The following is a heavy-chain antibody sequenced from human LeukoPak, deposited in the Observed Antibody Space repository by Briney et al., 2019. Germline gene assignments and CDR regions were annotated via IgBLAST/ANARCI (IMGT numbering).Heavy chain of an antibody. CDR2: LSGSGVGT. V-gene: IGHV3-23*01. CDR1: GFTFSSYA. D-gene: IGHD2-2*01. CDR3: AKAKTPSCYAALDY. J-gene: IGHJ4*02. Sequence: PGGSLRLSCAASGFTFSSYAMTWVRQAPGKGLEWVSALSGSGVGTYYADSVKGRFTIPRDNSKNTLYLQLNSLRAGDTALYYCAKAKTPSCYAALDYWGQGTLVTVSS.